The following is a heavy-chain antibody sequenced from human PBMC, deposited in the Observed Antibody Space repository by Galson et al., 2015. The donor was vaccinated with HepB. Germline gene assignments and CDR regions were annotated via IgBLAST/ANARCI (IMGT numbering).Heavy chain of an antibody. D-gene: IGHD2-2*02. CDR1: GFTFSNYW. V-gene: IGHV3-7*03. Sequence: SLRLSCAASGFTFSNYWMSWVRQAPGKGLEWVANIKDDGSETYYLGSLRGRFTISRDNAKNSLYLHMNSLSAEDTAVYHCARDFICSSASCYKHHFDFWGQGTLITVSS. CDR3: ARDFICSSASCYKHHFDF. CDR2: IKDDGSET. J-gene: IGHJ4*02.